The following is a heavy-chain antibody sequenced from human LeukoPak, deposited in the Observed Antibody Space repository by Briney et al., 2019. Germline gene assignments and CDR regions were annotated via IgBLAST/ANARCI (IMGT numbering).Heavy chain of an antibody. D-gene: IGHD2/OR15-2a*01. Sequence: SQTLSLTCIVSGGSISRGGYYWNWIRQRPGKGLEWIGYIYYSGSTYYNPSLKSRVIISGDTSKNQFSLNLSSVTAADTAMYYCARGGSSLFFDYWGQGTLVTVSS. CDR3: ARGGSSLFFDY. J-gene: IGHJ4*02. CDR2: IYYSGST. CDR1: GGSISRGGYY. V-gene: IGHV4-31*03.